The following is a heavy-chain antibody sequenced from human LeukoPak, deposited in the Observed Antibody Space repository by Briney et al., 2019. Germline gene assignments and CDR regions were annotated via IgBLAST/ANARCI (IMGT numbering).Heavy chain of an antibody. V-gene: IGHV4-34*01. D-gene: IGHD3-16*01. CDR2: INHSGST. Sequence: PSETLSLTCAVYGGSFSGYYWSWIRQPPGKGLEWIGEINHSGSTNYNPSLKSRVTISVDTSKNQFSLKLSSVTAADTAVYYCARAGDGGPTDYWGQGTLVTVSS. CDR3: ARAGDGGPTDY. J-gene: IGHJ4*02. CDR1: GGSFSGYY.